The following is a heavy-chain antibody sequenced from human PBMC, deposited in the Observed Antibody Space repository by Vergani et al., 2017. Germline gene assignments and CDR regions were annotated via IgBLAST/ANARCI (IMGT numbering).Heavy chain of an antibody. CDR3: ARSCVPAGARYYYYYYYMDG. D-gene: IGHD2-21*01. CDR2: IYYSGST. CDR1: GGSISSSSYY. Sequence: QLQLQESGPGLVKPSETLSLTCTVSGGSISSSSYYWGWIRQPPGKGLEWIGSIYYSGSTYYNPSLKSRVTISVDTSKNQFSLKLSSVTAADTAVYYCARSCVPAGARYYYYYYYMDGWGKGTTVTVSS. J-gene: IGHJ6*03. V-gene: IGHV4-39*01.